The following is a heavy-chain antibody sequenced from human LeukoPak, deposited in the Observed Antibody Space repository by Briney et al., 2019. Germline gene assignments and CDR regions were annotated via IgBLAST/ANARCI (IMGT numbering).Heavy chain of an antibody. J-gene: IGHJ6*02. CDR2: IYYSGST. V-gene: IGHV4-59*01. CDR1: GGSISSYY. Sequence: PSETLSLTCTVSGGSISSYYWSWIRQSPGKGLEWIGYIYYSGSTNYNPSLKSRVTISVDTSKNQFSLKLSSVTAADTAVYYCARVSIIASSHYYYGMDVWGQGTTVTVSS. CDR3: ARVSIIASSHYYYGMDV. D-gene: IGHD2-21*01.